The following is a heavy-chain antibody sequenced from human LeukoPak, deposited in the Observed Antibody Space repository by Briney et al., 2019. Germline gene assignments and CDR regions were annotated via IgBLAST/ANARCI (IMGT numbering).Heavy chain of an antibody. V-gene: IGHV4-30-4*08. CDR2: IYYSGST. CDR3: ARAYSYGLKVPS. CDR1: GGSISSGDYY. D-gene: IGHD5-18*01. J-gene: IGHJ3*01. Sequence: SQTLSLTCTVSGGSISSGDYYWSWIRQPPGKGLEWIGYIYYSGSTYYNPSLKSRVTISVDTSKNQFSLKLSSVTAADTAVYYCARAYSYGLKVPSWGQGTTVTVSS.